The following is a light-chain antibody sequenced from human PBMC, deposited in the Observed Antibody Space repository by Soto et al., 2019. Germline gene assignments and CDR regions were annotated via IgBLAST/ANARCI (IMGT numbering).Light chain of an antibody. Sequence: AIQMTQSPASVSASPGDRVTITCRASQSVSGYLAWYQQKPGGAPKLLIYSASTLQSGVPSRFSGSGFGTDFTLAISGLQSEDFATYYSHQYYSFPPWSFGQGTKVEIQ. J-gene: IGKJ1*01. CDR3: HQYYSFPPWS. CDR2: SAS. CDR1: QSVSGY. V-gene: IGKV1-8*01.